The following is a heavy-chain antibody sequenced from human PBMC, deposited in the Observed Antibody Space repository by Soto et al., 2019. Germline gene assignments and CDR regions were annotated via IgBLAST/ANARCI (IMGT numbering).Heavy chain of an antibody. J-gene: IGHJ4*02. V-gene: IGHV4-34*01. D-gene: IGHD3-9*01. CDR3: ARMVRYFDWLLRPYFDY. CDR2: INHSGST. CDR1: GGSFSGYY. Sequence: SSETLSLTCAVYGGSFSGYYWSWIRQPPGKGLEWIGEINHSGSTNYNPSLKSRVTISVDTSTIQFSLKLSSVTAADTAVYYCARMVRYFDWLLRPYFDYWGQGTLVTVSS.